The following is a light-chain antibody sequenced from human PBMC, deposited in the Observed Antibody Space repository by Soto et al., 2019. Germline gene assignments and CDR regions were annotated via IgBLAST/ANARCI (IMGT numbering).Light chain of an antibody. CDR2: RSD. J-gene: IGLJ2*01. CDR3: SARDDILSGVV. CDR1: SSNIGSNH. Sequence: QSVLTQPPSASGTPGQRVTISCSGSSSNIGSNHVYWYQQFPGMAPKLLMYRSDQRPTGVSDRFPGSKSGTSASLAISGLRSDDEADYYCSARDDILSGVVFGGGTKLTVL. V-gene: IGLV1-47*01.